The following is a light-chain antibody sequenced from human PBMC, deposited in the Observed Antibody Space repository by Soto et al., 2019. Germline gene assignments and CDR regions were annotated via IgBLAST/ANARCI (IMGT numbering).Light chain of an antibody. J-gene: IGKJ3*01. CDR3: QQYGNSPAT. CDR1: QSVSSSY. Sequence: IVLTQSPGTLSLSTGERATLSCRASQSVSSSYLAWYQQKPGQAPRLLIYGASSRATGIPDRFSGSGSGTDFTLTITRLEPEDFAVYYCQQYGNSPATFGPGTKVDI. CDR2: GAS. V-gene: IGKV3-20*01.